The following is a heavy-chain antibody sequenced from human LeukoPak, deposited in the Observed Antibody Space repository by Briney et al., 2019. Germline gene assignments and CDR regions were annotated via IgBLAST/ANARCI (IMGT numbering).Heavy chain of an antibody. Sequence: GGSLRLSCAAPGFTFNSYWMHWVSHAPAKGLLWVSRINSDWSCTSDADFVKGRFPISRDNSKNTLYLQMNSLRAEDTAMYYCARDRLTNDAFDIWGQGTMVTVSS. V-gene: IGHV3-74*01. J-gene: IGHJ3*02. CDR2: INSDWSCT. CDR1: GFTFNSYW. D-gene: IGHD2-8*01. CDR3: ARDRLTNDAFDI.